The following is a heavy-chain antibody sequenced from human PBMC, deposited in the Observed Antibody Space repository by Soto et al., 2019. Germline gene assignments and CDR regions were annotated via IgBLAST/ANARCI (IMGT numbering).Heavy chain of an antibody. V-gene: IGHV4-59*01. CDR3: ARDREVPPADYYYYYGMDV. Sequence: SETLSLTCTVSGGSISSYYWSWIRQPPGKGLEWIGYIYYSGSTNYNPSLKSRVTISVDTSKNQFSLKLSSVTAADTAVYYCARDREVPPADYYYYYGMDVWGQGTTVTVSS. J-gene: IGHJ6*02. D-gene: IGHD2-2*01. CDR1: GGSISSYY. CDR2: IYYSGST.